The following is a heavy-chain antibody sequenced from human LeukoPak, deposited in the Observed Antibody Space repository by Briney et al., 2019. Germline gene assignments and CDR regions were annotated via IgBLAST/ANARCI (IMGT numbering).Heavy chain of an antibody. D-gene: IGHD6-19*01. CDR1: GGSISSSSYY. CDR3: ASLRIPGHSSGWLDNFDY. Sequence: SETLSLTCTVSGGSISSSSYYWGWIRQPPGKGLEWIGSIYYSGSTYYNPSLKSRVTISVDTSKNQFSLKLRPVTAADTAVYYCASLRIPGHSSGWLDNFDYWGQGTLVTVSS. V-gene: IGHV4-39*01. J-gene: IGHJ4*02. CDR2: IYYSGST.